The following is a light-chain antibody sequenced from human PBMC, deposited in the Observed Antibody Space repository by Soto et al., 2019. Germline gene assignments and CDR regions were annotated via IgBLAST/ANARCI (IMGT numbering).Light chain of an antibody. CDR2: AAS. CDR1: QSISSY. V-gene: IGKV1-39*01. CDR3: QQSYSTPYT. J-gene: IGKJ2*01. Sequence: DIQMTQSPSSLSASVGDRVTITCRACQSISSYLNWYQQKPGKAPKLLIYAASSLQSGGPSRFSGSGSGTDFTLTISSLQPEDFATYYCQQSYSTPYTFGQGTKLEIK.